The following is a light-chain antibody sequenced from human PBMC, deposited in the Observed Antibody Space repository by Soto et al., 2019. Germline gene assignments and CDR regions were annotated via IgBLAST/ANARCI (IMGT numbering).Light chain of an antibody. CDR1: QSVNSIY. CDR2: GAT. CDR3: QQHSSSPPFT. V-gene: IGKV3-20*01. Sequence: EIVLTQSPGTLSLSPGERATLSCRASQSVNSIYFAWYQQKSGQAPRLLIYGATRRATGVPDRFSGSGSGTDFTLTISSLEPEDFAVYYCQQHSSSPPFTFGPGTKVEIK. J-gene: IGKJ3*01.